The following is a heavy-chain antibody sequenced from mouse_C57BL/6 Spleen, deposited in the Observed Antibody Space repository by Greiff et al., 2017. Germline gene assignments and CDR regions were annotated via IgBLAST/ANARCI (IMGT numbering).Heavy chain of an antibody. CDR2: INPSSGYT. D-gene: IGHD2-4*01. V-gene: IGHV1-7*01. CDR1: GYTFTSYW. J-gene: IGHJ4*01. CDR3: ARWEDYYDYDGKKNAMDY. Sequence: QVQLKQSGAELAKPGASVKLSCKASGYTFTSYWMHWVKQRPGQGLEWIGYINPSSGYTKYNQKFKDKATLTADKSSSTAYMQLSSLTYEDSAVYYFARWEDYYDYDGKKNAMDYWGQGTSVTVSS.